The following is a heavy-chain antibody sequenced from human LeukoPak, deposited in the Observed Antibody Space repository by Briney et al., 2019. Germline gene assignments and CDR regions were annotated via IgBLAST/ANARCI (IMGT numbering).Heavy chain of an antibody. Sequence: SETLSLTCTVSGGSISSSSYYWGWIRQPPGKGLEWIGSIYYSGSTYYNPSLKSRVTISVDTSKNQFSLKLSSVTAADTAVYYCARSVGATRRVEFDYWGQGTLVTVSS. V-gene: IGHV4-39*07. CDR2: IYYSGST. CDR3: ARSVGATRRVEFDY. J-gene: IGHJ4*02. D-gene: IGHD1-26*01. CDR1: GGSISSSSYY.